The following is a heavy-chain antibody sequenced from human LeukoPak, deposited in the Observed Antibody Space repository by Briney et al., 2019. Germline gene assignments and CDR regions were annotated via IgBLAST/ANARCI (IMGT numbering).Heavy chain of an antibody. Sequence: SAKVSCKASGFTFTSSAMQWVRQARGQRLEWIGWIVVGSGNTNYAQKFQERVTITRDMSTSTAYMELSSLRSEDTAVYYCAAWYYYDSSGYVDYWGQGTLVTVSS. V-gene: IGHV1-58*02. CDR3: AAWYYYDSSGYVDY. D-gene: IGHD3-22*01. J-gene: IGHJ4*02. CDR1: GFTFTSSA. CDR2: IVVGSGNT.